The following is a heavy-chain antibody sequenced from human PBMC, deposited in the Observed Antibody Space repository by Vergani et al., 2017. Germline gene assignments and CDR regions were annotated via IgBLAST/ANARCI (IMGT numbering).Heavy chain of an antibody. V-gene: IGHV3-13*01. D-gene: IGHD3-10*01. CDR2: IGTAGDT. CDR1: GFTFSSYD. J-gene: IGHJ4*02. Sequence: EVQLVESGGGLVQPGGSLRLSCAASGFTFSSYDMHWVRQATGKGLEWVSAIGTAGDTYYSGSVKGRFTISRENAKNSLYLQMNSLRSEDTAVYYCARELGLMIRAMRPFDYWGQGTLVTVSS. CDR3: ARELGLMIRAMRPFDY.